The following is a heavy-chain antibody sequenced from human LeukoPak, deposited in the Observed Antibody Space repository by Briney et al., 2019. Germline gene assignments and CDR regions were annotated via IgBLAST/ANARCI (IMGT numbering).Heavy chain of an antibody. CDR2: IRYDGSNK. CDR1: GFTFSSYG. CDR3: AKGRGPSSSWSYFDY. J-gene: IGHJ4*02. V-gene: IGHV3-30*02. D-gene: IGHD6-13*01. Sequence: GGSLRLSCAASGFTFSSYGMHWVRQAPGKGLEWVAFIRYDGSNKYYADSVKGRFTISRDNSKNTLYLQMNSLRAEDTAAYYCAKGRGPSSSWSYFDYWGQGTLVTVSS.